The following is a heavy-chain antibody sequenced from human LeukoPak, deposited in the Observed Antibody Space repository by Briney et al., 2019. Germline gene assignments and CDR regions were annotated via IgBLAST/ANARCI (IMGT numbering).Heavy chain of an antibody. V-gene: IGHV1-69*02. CDR2: IIPILGIA. CDR3: ARTLGTGEFDY. D-gene: IGHD7-27*01. Sequence: SVKVSCKASGYTFTGYYMHWVRQAPGQGLEWMGRIIPILGIANYAQKFQGRVTITADKSTSTAYMELSSLRSEDTAVYYCARTLGTGEFDYWGQGTLVTVSS. J-gene: IGHJ4*02. CDR1: GYTFTGYY.